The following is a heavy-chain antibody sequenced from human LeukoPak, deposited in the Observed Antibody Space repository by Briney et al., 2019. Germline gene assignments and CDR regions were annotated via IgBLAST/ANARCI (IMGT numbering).Heavy chain of an antibody. V-gene: IGHV3-66*01. CDR3: AREYGSGRSDAFDI. D-gene: IGHD3-10*01. CDR2: IYSGGST. Sequence: GGSLRLSCAASGFTVSSNYMGWVRQAPGKGLEWVSVIYSGGSTYYADSVKGRFTISRDNSKNTLYLQMNSLRAEDTAVYYCAREYGSGRSDAFDIWGQGTMVTVSS. J-gene: IGHJ3*02. CDR1: GFTVSSNY.